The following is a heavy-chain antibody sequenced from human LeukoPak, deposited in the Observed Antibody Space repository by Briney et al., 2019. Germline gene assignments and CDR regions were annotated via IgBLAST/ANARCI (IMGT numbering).Heavy chain of an antibody. CDR2: IYSGGST. CDR3: ARDSGSGYSYGFDY. D-gene: IGHD5-18*01. Sequence: GGSLRLSYAASGFTVSSNYMTWVRQAPGKGLEWVSVIYSGGSTYYADSVKGRFTISRDNSKNMLFLQMNSLRAEDTAVYYCARDSGSGYSYGFDYWGQGSLVTVSS. J-gene: IGHJ4*02. V-gene: IGHV3-66*01. CDR1: GFTVSSNY.